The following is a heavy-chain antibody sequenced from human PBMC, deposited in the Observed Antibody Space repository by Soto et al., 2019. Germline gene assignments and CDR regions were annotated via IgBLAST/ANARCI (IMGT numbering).Heavy chain of an antibody. Sequence: SQTQTVTCTAFAEPTSSSSYFWVWIRQTPWMWLSCIGSIYYSGSTYYNPSLKSRVTISVDTSKNQFSLKLSSVTAADTAVYYCARRGDYDFWSGYYTGILDVWGKGTTVT. V-gene: IGHV4-39*01. CDR3: ARRGDYDFWSGYYTGILDV. D-gene: IGHD3-3*01. CDR2: IYYSGST. J-gene: IGHJ6*03. CDR1: AEPTSSSSYF.